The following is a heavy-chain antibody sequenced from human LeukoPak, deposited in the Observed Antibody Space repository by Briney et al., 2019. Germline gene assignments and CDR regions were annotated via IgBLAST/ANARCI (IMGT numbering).Heavy chain of an antibody. CDR1: GFTVSSNY. D-gene: IGHD3-10*01. CDR3: ARVTGSYYPFDY. CDR2: IYSGGST. J-gene: IGHJ4*02. V-gene: IGHV3-53*01. Sequence: GGSLRLSCAASGFTVSSNYMSWVRQAPGKGLEWVSIIYSGGSTYYADSVKGRFTISRDNPKNTLYLQMNSLRAEDTAVYYCARVTGSYYPFDYWGQGTLVTVSS.